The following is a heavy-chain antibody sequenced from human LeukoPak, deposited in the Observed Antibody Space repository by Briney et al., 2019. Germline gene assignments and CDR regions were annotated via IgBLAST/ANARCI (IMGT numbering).Heavy chain of an antibody. V-gene: IGHV5-51*01. CDR1: GYSFASYW. D-gene: IGHD1-26*01. CDR3: ARPGGSYLPDAFDI. J-gene: IGHJ3*02. Sequence: NLGESLEISCKGSGYSFASYWIGWVRQMPGKGLEWMGIIYPGDSDTRYSPSFQGQVTISADKSISTAYLQWSSLKASDTAMYYCARPGGSYLPDAFDIWGQGTMVTVSS. CDR2: IYPGDSDT.